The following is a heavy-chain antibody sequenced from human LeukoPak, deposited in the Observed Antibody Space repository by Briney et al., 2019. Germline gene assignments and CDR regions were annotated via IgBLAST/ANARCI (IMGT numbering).Heavy chain of an antibody. J-gene: IGHJ6*03. CDR3: ARIGRASGYYYGSGAGYMDV. CDR1: GGSFSGYY. D-gene: IGHD3-10*01. CDR2: INHSGST. Sequence: SETLSLTCAVYGGSFSGYYWSWIRQPPGKGLEWIGEINHSGSTNYNPSLKSRVTISVDTSKNQFSLKLSSVTAADTAVYYCARIGRASGYYYGSGAGYMDVWGKGTTVTVSS. V-gene: IGHV4-34*01.